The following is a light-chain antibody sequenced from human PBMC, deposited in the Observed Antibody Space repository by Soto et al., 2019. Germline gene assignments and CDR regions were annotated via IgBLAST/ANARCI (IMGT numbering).Light chain of an antibody. V-gene: IGLV2-14*01. CDR2: DVS. CDR1: SSDVGGYNY. CDR3: SSYSSSSTLVV. J-gene: IGLJ2*01. Sequence: HSVLTQPASVSGSPGQSITISCTGTSSDVGGYNYVSWYQQHPGKAPKVMIYDVSNRPSGVSNRFSGSKSGNTASLTISGLQAEDEADYYCSSYSSSSTLVVFGGGTKVTVL.